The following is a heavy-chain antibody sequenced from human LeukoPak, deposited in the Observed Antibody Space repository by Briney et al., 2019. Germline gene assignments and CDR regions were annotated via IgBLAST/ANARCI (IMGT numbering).Heavy chain of an antibody. D-gene: IGHD6-13*01. CDR1: GGSFSGYY. CDR2: INHSGST. CDR3: ARGPLNDLEYSSSWLSVKGWFDP. Sequence: SETLSLTCAVYGGSFSGYYWSWIRQPPGKGLEWIGEINHSGSTNYNPSLKSRVTISVDTSKNQFSLKLSSVTAADTAVYYCARGPLNDLEYSSSWLSVKGWFDPWGQGTLVTVSS. J-gene: IGHJ5*02. V-gene: IGHV4-34*01.